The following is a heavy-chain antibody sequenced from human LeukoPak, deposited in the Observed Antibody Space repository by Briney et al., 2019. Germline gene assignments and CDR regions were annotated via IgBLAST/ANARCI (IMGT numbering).Heavy chain of an antibody. Sequence: ASVKVSCKASGYTFTGYYMHWVRQAPGQGLEWMGWINPNSGGTNYAQKLQGRVTMTRDTSISTAYMELSRLRSDDTAVYYCAGGDYYGSGINDYWGQGTLVTVSS. CDR3: AGGDYYGSGINDY. CDR2: INPNSGGT. D-gene: IGHD3-10*01. V-gene: IGHV1-2*02. J-gene: IGHJ4*02. CDR1: GYTFTGYY.